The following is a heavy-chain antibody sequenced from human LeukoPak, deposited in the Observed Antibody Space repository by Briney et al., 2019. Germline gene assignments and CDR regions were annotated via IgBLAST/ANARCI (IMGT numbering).Heavy chain of an antibody. CDR1: GFTFSSYS. D-gene: IGHD6-13*01. Sequence: GGSLRLSCAASGFTFSSYSMNWVRQAPGKGLEWVSYISSSSSTIYYADSVKGRFTISRDNAKNSLYLQMNSLRAEDTAVYYCARARGFGQQLVFFDYWGQGTLVTVSS. V-gene: IGHV3-48*01. CDR3: ARARGFGQQLVFFDY. CDR2: ISSSSSTI. J-gene: IGHJ4*02.